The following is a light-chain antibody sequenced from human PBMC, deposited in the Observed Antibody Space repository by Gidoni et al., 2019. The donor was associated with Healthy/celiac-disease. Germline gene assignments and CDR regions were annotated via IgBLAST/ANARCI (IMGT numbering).Light chain of an antibody. CDR1: QGINSY. CDR3: QQSYSTPKT. V-gene: IGKV1-39*01. CDR2: AAS. Sequence: IQMTQSPSSLSASVGDRVTITCRASQGINSYLNWYQQKPGKAPKLLIYAASSLQSGVPSRFSGSGSGTDFTLTISSLQPEDFATYYCQQSYSTPKTFGGGTKVEIK. J-gene: IGKJ4*02.